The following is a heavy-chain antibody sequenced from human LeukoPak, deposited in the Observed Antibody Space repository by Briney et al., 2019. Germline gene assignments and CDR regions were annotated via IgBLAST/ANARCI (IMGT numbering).Heavy chain of an antibody. V-gene: IGHV4-59*10. Sequence: PSETLSLTCAVYGGSFSGYYWSWIRQPAGKGLEWIGRIYTSGSTNYNPSLKSRVTISVDTSKYQFSLKLSSVTAADTAVYYCARGGSPYSSSSSFDYWGQGTLVTVSS. CDR3: ARGGSPYSSSSSFDY. D-gene: IGHD6-6*01. CDR1: GGSFSGYY. J-gene: IGHJ4*02. CDR2: IYTSGST.